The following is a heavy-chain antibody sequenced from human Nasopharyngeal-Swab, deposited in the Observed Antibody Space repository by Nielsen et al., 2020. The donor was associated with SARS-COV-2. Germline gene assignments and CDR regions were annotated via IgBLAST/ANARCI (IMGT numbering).Heavy chain of an antibody. V-gene: IGHV3-15*01. CDR2: IKSKTDGGTT. Sequence: GESLKISCAASGFTFSNAWMSWVRQAPGKGLEWVGRIKSKTDGGTTDYAAPVKGRFTISRDDSKNTLYLQMNSLKTEDTAVYYCAKAPRGITMSYFQHWGQGTLVTVSS. CDR1: GFTFSNAW. J-gene: IGHJ1*01. D-gene: IGHD3-10*02. CDR3: AKAPRGITMSYFQH.